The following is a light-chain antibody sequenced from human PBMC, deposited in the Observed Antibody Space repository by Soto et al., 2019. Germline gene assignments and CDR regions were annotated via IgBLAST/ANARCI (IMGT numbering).Light chain of an antibody. V-gene: IGKV1-39*01. CDR3: QQSHTIPCT. Sequence: DIQLTQSPSSLSASVGDRVTITCRASQTFSNYVNWYQQKPGKAPILLIFAASNLESSVPSRFSGSGSGTDFTLTISNLQPEDFATYYCQQSHTIPCTFGQGTKVEMK. CDR2: AAS. J-gene: IGKJ1*01. CDR1: QTFSNY.